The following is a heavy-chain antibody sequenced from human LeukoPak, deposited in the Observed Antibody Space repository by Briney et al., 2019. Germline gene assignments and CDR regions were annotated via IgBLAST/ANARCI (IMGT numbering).Heavy chain of an antibody. CDR3: ARLFLVPPTFDY. V-gene: IGHV4-34*01. CDR1: GGSFSGYY. J-gene: IGHJ4*02. Sequence: PSETLSLTCAVYGGSFSGYYWSWIRQPPGKGLEWIGEINHSGSTNYNPSLKSRVTISVDTSKNQFSLKLSSVTAADTAVYYCARLFLVPPTFDYWGQGTLVTVSS. D-gene: IGHD2-2*01. CDR2: INHSGST.